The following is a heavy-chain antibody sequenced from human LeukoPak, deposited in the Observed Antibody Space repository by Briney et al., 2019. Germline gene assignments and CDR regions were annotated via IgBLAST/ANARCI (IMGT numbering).Heavy chain of an antibody. D-gene: IGHD3-3*01. V-gene: IGHV4-34*01. CDR2: INHSGST. CDR3: AREPTLTIFGLYFDY. Sequence: PSETLSLTCAVYGGSFSGYYWCWIRQPPGKGLEWIGEINHSGSTNYNPSLKSRVTISVDTSKNQFSLKLSSVTAADTAVYYCAREPTLTIFGLYFDYWGQGTLVTVSS. CDR1: GGSFSGYY. J-gene: IGHJ4*02.